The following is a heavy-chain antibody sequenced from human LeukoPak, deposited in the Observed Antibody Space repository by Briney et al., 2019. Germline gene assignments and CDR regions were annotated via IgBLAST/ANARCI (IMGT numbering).Heavy chain of an antibody. V-gene: IGHV4-39*01. CDR2: IYYSGST. Sequence: SETLSLTCTVSGGSISSSSYYWGWIRQPPGKGLEWIGSIYYSGSTYYNPSLKSRVTISVDTSKNQFSLKLSSVTAADTAVYYCARGREEQWLGDPAFDYWGQGTLVTVSS. CDR1: GGSISSSSYY. J-gene: IGHJ4*02. CDR3: ARGREEQWLGDPAFDY. D-gene: IGHD6-19*01.